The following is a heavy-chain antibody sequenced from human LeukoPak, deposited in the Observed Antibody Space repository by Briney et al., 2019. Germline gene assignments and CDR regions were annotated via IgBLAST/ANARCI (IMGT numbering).Heavy chain of an antibody. D-gene: IGHD3-22*01. J-gene: IGHJ4*02. CDR1: GYTLTELS. Sequence: ASVKVSCKVSGYTLTELSMHWVRQAPGKGLEWMGGFDPEDGETIYAQKFQGRVTMTGDTSTDTAYMELSSLRSEDTAVYYCATGLLYDSSGYLYYFDYWGQGTLVTVSS. CDR2: FDPEDGET. CDR3: ATGLLYDSSGYLYYFDY. V-gene: IGHV1-24*01.